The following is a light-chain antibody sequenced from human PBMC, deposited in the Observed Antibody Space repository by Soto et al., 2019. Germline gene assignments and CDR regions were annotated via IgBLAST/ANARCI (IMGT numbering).Light chain of an antibody. J-gene: IGLJ3*02. CDR2: DVN. CDR3: ISYAGSSIWV. V-gene: IGLV2-8*01. Sequence: QSALTQPPSASGSPGQSVTISCTGTSSDVGVYNYVSWYQQHPGKAPKLMIYDVNKRPSGVPDRFCGSKSGNTASLTVSGLQAEDEADYYCISYAGSSIWVFGGGTKLTVL. CDR1: SSDVGVYNY.